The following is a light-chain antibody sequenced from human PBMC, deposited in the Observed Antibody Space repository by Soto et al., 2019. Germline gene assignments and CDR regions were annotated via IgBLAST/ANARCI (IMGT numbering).Light chain of an antibody. Sequence: DIQMTQSPSTLSASVGDRVTITCRASQSISSWLAWYQQKPGKAPKLLIYKASSLESGVPSRFSGSGSGTELTLTISSLQPDDFATYYCQQYNSWYTFGQGTKLEIK. J-gene: IGKJ2*01. V-gene: IGKV1-5*03. CDR3: QQYNSWYT. CDR2: KAS. CDR1: QSISSW.